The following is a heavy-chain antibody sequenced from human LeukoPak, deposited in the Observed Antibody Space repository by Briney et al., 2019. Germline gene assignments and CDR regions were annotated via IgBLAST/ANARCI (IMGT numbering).Heavy chain of an antibody. CDR3: VRGEYYSSSGMDV. CDR2: ISYDGSNE. V-gene: IGHV3-30*03. Sequence: GRSLRLSCAASGFTFSEYGMHWVRQAPGKGLEWVAAISYDGSNEYFGDSLKGRSTISRDNSKNTLYLQMNRLRVEDTAVYYCVRGEYYSSSGMDVWGQGTTVTVSS. CDR1: GFTFSEYG. D-gene: IGHD3-10*01. J-gene: IGHJ6*02.